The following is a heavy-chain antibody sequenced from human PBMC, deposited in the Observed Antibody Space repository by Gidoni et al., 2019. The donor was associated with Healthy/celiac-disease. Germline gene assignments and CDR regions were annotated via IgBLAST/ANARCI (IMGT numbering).Heavy chain of an antibody. D-gene: IGHD2-21*02. V-gene: IGHV4-59*01. CDR1: GGSIRRYY. CDR2: IYYSGST. Sequence: QVQLHESVPGLVQPSETLSLTCTVSGGSIRRYYWSWIRQPPGKGLEWIGYIYYSGSTNYNPYLKSRVTRSVETYKNKCSLKLSSVTAADTAVYYCAREVGTSAANYYYYYMDGWGKGTTVTVSS. CDR3: AREVGTSAANYYYYYMDG. J-gene: IGHJ6*03.